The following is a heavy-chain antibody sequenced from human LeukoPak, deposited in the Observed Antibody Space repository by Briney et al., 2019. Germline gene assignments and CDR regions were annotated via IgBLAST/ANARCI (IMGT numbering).Heavy chain of an antibody. CDR1: GYTFTSYY. D-gene: IGHD1-26*01. J-gene: IGHJ4*02. Sequence: ASVKVSCKTSGYTFTSYYMHWVRQAPGQGLEWMGVINPTGSSTNYAEKFQGRVTMTRDTSTSTAYMELSSLRSEDTAVYYCAAYRGAHHKTFDYWGRGALVTVSS. V-gene: IGHV1-46*01. CDR2: INPTGSST. CDR3: AAYRGAHHKTFDY.